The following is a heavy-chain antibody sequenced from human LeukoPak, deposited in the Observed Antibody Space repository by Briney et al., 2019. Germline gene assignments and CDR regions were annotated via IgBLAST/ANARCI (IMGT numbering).Heavy chain of an antibody. Sequence: SETLSLTCTVSGGSISSYYWSWIRQLPGKGLEWIGCVSHSGNTNYNPSLKSRVTISVDTSKNQFSLKLTSVTAADTAVYYCARGRDGGNYTPLDLWGQGTLVTVSS. J-gene: IGHJ5*02. V-gene: IGHV4-59*01. CDR3: ARGRDGGNYTPLDL. CDR2: VSHSGNT. D-gene: IGHD4-23*01. CDR1: GGSISSYY.